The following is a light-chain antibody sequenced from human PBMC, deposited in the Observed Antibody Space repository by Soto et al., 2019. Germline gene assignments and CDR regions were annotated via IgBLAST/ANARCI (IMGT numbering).Light chain of an antibody. CDR1: QSVSSY. CDR2: GAS. J-gene: IGKJ4*01. V-gene: IGKV3-20*01. CDR3: QQYGSSPT. Sequence: EIVLTQSPATLSLSPGERATLSCRASQSVSSYLAWYQQKPGQAPRLLIYGASNRATGIPDRFSGSGSGTDFILTISRLEPEDSAVYYCQQYGSSPTFGGGTKVDIK.